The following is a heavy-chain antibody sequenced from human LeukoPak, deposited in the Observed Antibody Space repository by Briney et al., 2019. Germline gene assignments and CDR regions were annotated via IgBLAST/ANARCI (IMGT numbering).Heavy chain of an antibody. Sequence: SVKVSCKASGGTFSSYAISWVRQAPGQGLEWMGRIIPILGIANYAQKFQGRVTITADKSTSTAYMELSSLRSEDTAVYYCASSKRGLGAMIVGFDYWGQGTLVTVSS. CDR3: ASSKRGLGAMIVGFDY. CDR1: GGTFSSYA. V-gene: IGHV1-69*04. D-gene: IGHD3-22*01. CDR2: IIPILGIA. J-gene: IGHJ4*02.